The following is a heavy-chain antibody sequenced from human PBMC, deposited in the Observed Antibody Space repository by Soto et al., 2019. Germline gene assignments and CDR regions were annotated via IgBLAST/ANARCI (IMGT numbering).Heavy chain of an antibody. D-gene: IGHD3-9*01. CDR2: INHSGST. CDR3: ATAGIDYDILTGYYLGGYYFDY. J-gene: IGHJ4*02. V-gene: IGHV4-34*01. Sequence: SETLSLTCAVYGGSFSGCYWSWIRQPPGKGLEWIGEINHSGSTNYNPSLKSRVTISVDTSKNQFSLKLSSVTAADTAVYYCATAGIDYDILTGYYLGGYYFDYWGQGTLVTVSS. CDR1: GGSFSGCY.